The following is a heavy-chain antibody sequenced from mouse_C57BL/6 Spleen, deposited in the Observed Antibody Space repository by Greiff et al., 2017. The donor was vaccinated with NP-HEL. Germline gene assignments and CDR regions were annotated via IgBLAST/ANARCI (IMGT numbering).Heavy chain of an antibody. CDR1: GYTFTSYW. CDR3: ARSRDYDVRVVAY. Sequence: VQLQQPGAELVRPGSSVKLSCKASGYTFTSYWMDWVKQRPGQGLEWIGNIYPSDSETHYNQKFKDKATLTVDKSSSTAYRQLSSLTSEDSAVYYCARSRDYDVRVVAYWGQGTLVTVSA. CDR2: IYPSDSET. V-gene: IGHV1-61*01. J-gene: IGHJ3*01. D-gene: IGHD2-4*01.